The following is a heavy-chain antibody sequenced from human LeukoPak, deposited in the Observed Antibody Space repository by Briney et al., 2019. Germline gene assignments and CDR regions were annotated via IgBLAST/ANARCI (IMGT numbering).Heavy chain of an antibody. CDR1: GGSISSSVYY. D-gene: IGHD6-19*01. CDR2: SYYSGST. V-gene: IGHV4-39*01. CDR3: ARLYSSGWTTHAFDI. Sequence: KPSETLSLTCTVSGGSISSSVYYWGWIRQPPGKGLEWIGSSYYSGSTYYNPSLKSRVTISVDTSKNQFSLKLSSVTAADTAVYYCARLYSSGWTTHAFDIWGQGTMVTVSS. J-gene: IGHJ3*02.